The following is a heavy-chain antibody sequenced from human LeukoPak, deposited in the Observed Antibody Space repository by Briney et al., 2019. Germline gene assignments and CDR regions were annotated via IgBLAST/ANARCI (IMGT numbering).Heavy chain of an antibody. CDR2: ISYDGSNK. CDR3: ARDQLGYCTNGVCYNLDY. J-gene: IGHJ4*02. CDR1: GFTFSSYA. V-gene: IGHV3-30-3*01. Sequence: PGGSLRLSCAASGFTFSSYAMHWVRQAPGKGLEWVAVISYDGSNKYYADSVKGRFTISRDNSKNTLYLQMNSLRAEDTAVYYCARDQLGYCTNGVCYNLDYWGQGTLVTVSS. D-gene: IGHD2-8*01.